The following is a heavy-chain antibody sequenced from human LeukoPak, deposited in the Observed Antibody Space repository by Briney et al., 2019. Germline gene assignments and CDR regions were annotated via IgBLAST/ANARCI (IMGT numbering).Heavy chain of an antibody. V-gene: IGHV3-23*01. J-gene: IGHJ4*02. Sequence: GGSLRLSCAASGFTFSSSAMSWVRQAPGKGLEWVSAFSNNGGYTYYADSVQGRFTISRDNSKSTLCLQMNSLRAEDTAVYYCAKQLGYCSDGSCYFPYWGQGTLVTVSS. CDR3: AKQLGYCSDGSCYFPY. CDR2: FSNNGGYT. CDR1: GFTFSSSA. D-gene: IGHD2-15*01.